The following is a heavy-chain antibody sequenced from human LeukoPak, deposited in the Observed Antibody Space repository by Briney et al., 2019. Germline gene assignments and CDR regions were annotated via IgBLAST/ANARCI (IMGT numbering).Heavy chain of an antibody. CDR1: GFIFEDYT. V-gene: IGHV3-43*01. CDR2: ISWDGTT. J-gene: IGHJ4*02. D-gene: IGHD3-22*01. Sequence: GGSLRLSCAASGFIFEDYTMHWVRQAPGRTLEWVSLISWDGTTYYADSVKGRFTISRDNSKDSLSLQMDTLRSEDTAFYYCVKDLSYESSGSFFDFWGQGTLVTAS. CDR3: VKDLSYESSGSFFDF.